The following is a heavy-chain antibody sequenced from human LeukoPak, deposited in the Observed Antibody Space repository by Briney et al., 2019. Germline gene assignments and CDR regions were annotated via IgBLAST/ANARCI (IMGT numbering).Heavy chain of an antibody. CDR3: ARHGDGYSSAWYLGYWFGP. Sequence: ESLKISCKGSGYSFTSYWIGWVRQMPGKGLEWMGIIYPEDSDTRYSPSFQGQVTISADKSIGTAYLQWSSLKASDTAMYYCARHGDGYSSAWYLGYWFGPWGQGTLVTVSS. CDR2: IYPEDSDT. CDR1: GYSFTSYW. V-gene: IGHV5-51*01. D-gene: IGHD6-19*01. J-gene: IGHJ5*02.